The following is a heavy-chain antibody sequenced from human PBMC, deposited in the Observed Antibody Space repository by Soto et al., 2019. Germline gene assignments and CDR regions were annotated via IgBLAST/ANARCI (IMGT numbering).Heavy chain of an antibody. CDR1: GGSISSGDYY. Sequence: QVQLQESGPGLVKPSQTLSLTCTVSGGSISSGDYYWSWIRQPPGKGLEWIGYIYYGGSTYYNPSLNTAFTIPVDPSKSPSSLKLSSVTAADTAVYYCARDGEIATMEIPYWYFDRWGRGTLVTVSS. CDR2: IYYGGST. J-gene: IGHJ2*01. CDR3: ARDGEIATMEIPYWYFDR. V-gene: IGHV4-30-4*01. D-gene: IGHD2-21*01.